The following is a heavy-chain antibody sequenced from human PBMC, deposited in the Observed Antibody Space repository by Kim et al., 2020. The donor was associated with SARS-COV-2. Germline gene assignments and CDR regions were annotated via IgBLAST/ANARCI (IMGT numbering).Heavy chain of an antibody. Sequence: SETLSLTCTVSGGSISSGGYYWSWIRQHPGKGLEWIGYIYYSGSTYYNPSLKSRVTISVDTSKNQFSLKLSSVTAADTAVYYCARVSSSSWYSSPDWYFDLWGRATLVTVSS. CDR1: GGSISSGGYY. V-gene: IGHV4-31*03. CDR2: IYYSGST. CDR3: ARVSSSSWYSSPDWYFDL. D-gene: IGHD6-13*01. J-gene: IGHJ2*01.